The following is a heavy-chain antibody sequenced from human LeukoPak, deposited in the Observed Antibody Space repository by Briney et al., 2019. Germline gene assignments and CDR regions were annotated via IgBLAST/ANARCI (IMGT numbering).Heavy chain of an antibody. Sequence: GGSLRLSCAASGFTFNSYAMNWVRQAPGKGLDWVSAISGSGRSTFYADSVKGRFTISRDNSKNTLYLQMNSLRAEDTAVYYCAKDFDVRRDGYNPFDYWGQGTLVTVSS. J-gene: IGHJ4*02. D-gene: IGHD5-24*01. V-gene: IGHV3-23*01. CDR3: AKDFDVRRDGYNPFDY. CDR2: ISGSGRST. CDR1: GFTFNSYA.